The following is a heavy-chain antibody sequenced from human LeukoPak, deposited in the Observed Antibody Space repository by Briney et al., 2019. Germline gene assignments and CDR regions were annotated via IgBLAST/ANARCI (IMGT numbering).Heavy chain of an antibody. D-gene: IGHD6-13*01. CDR2: MYYSGTP. CDR3: ARSLTGYTDGFEV. CDR1: GGSIASTSHY. J-gene: IGHJ3*01. Sequence: RSETLSPTCTVSGGSIASTSHYWACIRQPTGKGLEWIGYMYYSGTPYYNPSLKSRVTISVDTPKNQFSLSLTSVTAADTALYYCARSLTGYTDGFEVWGQGTMVTVFS. V-gene: IGHV4-39*01.